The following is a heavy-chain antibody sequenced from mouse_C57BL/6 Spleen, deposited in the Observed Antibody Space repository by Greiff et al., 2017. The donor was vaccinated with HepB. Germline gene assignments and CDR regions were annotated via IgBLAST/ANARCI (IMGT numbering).Heavy chain of an antibody. J-gene: IGHJ2*01. Sequence: VQLQQSGAELVKPGASVKISCKASGYAFSSYWMNWVKQRPGKGLEWIGQIYPGDGDTNYNGKFKGKATLTADKSSSTAYMQLSSLTSEASAVYFCASITTVVASYYFDYWGQGTTLTVAS. CDR3: ASITTVVASYYFDY. CDR1: GYAFSSYW. D-gene: IGHD1-1*01. V-gene: IGHV1-80*01. CDR2: IYPGDGDT.